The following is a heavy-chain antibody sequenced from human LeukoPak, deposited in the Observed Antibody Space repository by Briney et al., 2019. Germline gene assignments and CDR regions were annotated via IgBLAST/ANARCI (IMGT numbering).Heavy chain of an antibody. CDR3: ARDRGYTYGVDY. CDR1: GGSISSGDYY. D-gene: IGHD5-18*01. V-gene: IGHV4-30-4*01. J-gene: IGHJ4*02. Sequence: SETLSLTCTVSGGSISSGDYYWSWIRQPPGKGLEWIGYIYHSGSTYYNPSLKSRVTRSVDTSKNQFSLKLSSVTAADTAVYYCARDRGYTYGVDYWGQGTLVTVSS. CDR2: IYHSGST.